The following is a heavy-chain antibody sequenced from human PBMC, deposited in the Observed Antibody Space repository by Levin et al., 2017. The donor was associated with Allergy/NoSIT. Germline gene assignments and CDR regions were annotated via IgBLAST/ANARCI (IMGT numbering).Heavy chain of an antibody. CDR3: ARHGDCTGGVCDIHPEYFQH. D-gene: IGHD2-8*02. CDR1: GGSISSSSYY. Sequence: SETLSLTCTVSGGSISSSSYYWGWIRQPPGTGLEWIGSIYYSGSTYYNPSLKSRVTISVDTSKNQFSLKLSSVTAADTAVYYCARHGDCTGGVCDIHPEYFQHWGQGTLVTVSS. V-gene: IGHV4-39*01. J-gene: IGHJ1*01. CDR2: IYYSGST.